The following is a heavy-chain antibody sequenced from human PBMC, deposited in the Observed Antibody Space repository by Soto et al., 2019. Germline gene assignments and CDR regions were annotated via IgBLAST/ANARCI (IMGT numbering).Heavy chain of an antibody. V-gene: IGHV1-8*01. CDR2: MNPNSGNT. J-gene: IGHJ6*03. CDR3: ARKVKLRFLEWLSSSSYYYMDV. Sequence: GASVKVSCKASGYTFTSYDINWVRQATGQGLEWMGWMNPNSGNTGYAQRFQGRVTMTRNTSISTAYMELSSLRSEDTAVYYCARKVKLRFLEWLSSSSYYYMDVWGKGTTVTV. D-gene: IGHD3-3*01. CDR1: GYTFTSYD.